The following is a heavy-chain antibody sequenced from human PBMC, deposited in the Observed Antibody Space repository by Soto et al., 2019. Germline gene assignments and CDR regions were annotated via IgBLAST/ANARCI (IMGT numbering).Heavy chain of an antibody. J-gene: IGHJ6*02. CDR3: ARENSNPTYYYGSGSYYQPYYYYGMDV. CDR1: GFTVSNNY. CDR2: IYRGGST. V-gene: IGHV3-53*01. D-gene: IGHD3-10*01. Sequence: GSLKPSCAASGFTVSNNYISLVAQAPGQGLDWGAVIYRGGSTYYEESVKGRFTISRDNSKNTLYLQMNSLRAEDTAVYYCARENSNPTYYYGSGSYYQPYYYYGMDVWGQGTTVTVSS.